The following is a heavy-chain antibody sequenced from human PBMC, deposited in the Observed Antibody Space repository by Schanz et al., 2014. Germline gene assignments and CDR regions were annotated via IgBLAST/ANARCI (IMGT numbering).Heavy chain of an antibody. D-gene: IGHD2-2*01. CDR2: INGYNGHT. Sequence: VQLVQSGAEVKRPGASVRVSCKASGYTFTSYSMHWVRQAPGQGLEWMGWINGYNGHTLYAQKFQGRVTMTTDTSTGTAYMELRSLRSDDTAVYYCARDRRRYCSTASCLHDNWFDPWGQGTLVIVSS. J-gene: IGHJ5*02. CDR1: GYTFTSYS. V-gene: IGHV1-18*04. CDR3: ARDRRRYCSTASCLHDNWFDP.